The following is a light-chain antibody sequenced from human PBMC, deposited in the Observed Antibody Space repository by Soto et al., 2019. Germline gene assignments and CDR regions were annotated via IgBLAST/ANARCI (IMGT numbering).Light chain of an antibody. J-gene: IGLJ3*02. CDR2: END. V-gene: IGLV1-51*01. CDR1: SSNIGNNY. CDR3: GTWDSSLSAWV. Sequence: QSVLTQPPSVSAAPGQKVTISCSGSSSNIGNNYVSWYQQLPGTAPKLLFYENDKRPSGIPDRFSGSKSGTSATLAITGLQTGDEADYYCGTWDSSLSAWVFGGGTKLTVL.